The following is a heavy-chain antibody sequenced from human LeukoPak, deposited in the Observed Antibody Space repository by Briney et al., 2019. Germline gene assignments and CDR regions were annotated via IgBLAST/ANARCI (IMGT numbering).Heavy chain of an antibody. V-gene: IGHV1-18*01. CDR3: ARDKSKSVLLENWFDP. CDR2: ISVYNGYT. J-gene: IGHJ5*02. Sequence: GASVKVSCKASGYTFNNYGISWVRQAPGQGLEWIGWISVYNGYTNYAQKFQGRVILTTDTSTSTAYMELRGLRSDDTAVYYCARDKSKSVLLENWFDPWGQGTLVTVSS. D-gene: IGHD2-15*01. CDR1: GYTFNNYG.